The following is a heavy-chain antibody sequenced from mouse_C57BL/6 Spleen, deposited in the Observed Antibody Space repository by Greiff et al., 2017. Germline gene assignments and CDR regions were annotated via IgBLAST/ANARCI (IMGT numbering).Heavy chain of an antibody. CDR3: ARSLYGSSPYWYFDV. J-gene: IGHJ1*03. D-gene: IGHD1-1*01. Sequence: VQLQQPGAELVKPGASVKMSCKASGYTFTSYWITWVKQRPGQGLEWIGDIYPGSGSTNYNEKFKSKATLTVDTSSSTAYMQLSSLTSEDSAVYYCARSLYGSSPYWYFDVWGTGTTVTVSS. CDR1: GYTFTSYW. CDR2: IYPGSGST. V-gene: IGHV1-55*01.